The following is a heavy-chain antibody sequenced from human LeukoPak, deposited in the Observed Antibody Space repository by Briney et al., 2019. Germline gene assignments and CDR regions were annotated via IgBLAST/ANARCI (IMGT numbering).Heavy chain of an antibody. D-gene: IGHD3-22*01. CDR2: ISSSSSYT. Sequence: GGSLRLSCAASGFTFSDYYMSWIRQAPGKGLEWVSYISSSSSYTNYADSVKGRFTISRDNAKNSLYLQMNSLRAEDTAVYYCARSRPTLYYDSSGYPHDAFDIWGQGTMVTVSS. J-gene: IGHJ3*02. CDR1: GFTFSDYY. V-gene: IGHV3-11*06. CDR3: ARSRPTLYYDSSGYPHDAFDI.